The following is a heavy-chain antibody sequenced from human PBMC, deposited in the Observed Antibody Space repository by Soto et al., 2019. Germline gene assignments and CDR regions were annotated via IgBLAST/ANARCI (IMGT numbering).Heavy chain of an antibody. CDR2: ISPSGTT. V-gene: IGHV4-34*01. J-gene: IGHJ4*02. CDR3: ARAPKVSGSAQTRPDF. D-gene: IGHD6-6*01. Sequence: SETLSLTCSLYSGSLRGYYWSWIRQPPGKGLEWIGEISPSGTTNYSPSLKSRVSISVDTSKYQFSLNLTSLTAADTAVYYCARAPKVSGSAQTRPDFWGQGSLVTVSS. CDR1: SGSLRGYY.